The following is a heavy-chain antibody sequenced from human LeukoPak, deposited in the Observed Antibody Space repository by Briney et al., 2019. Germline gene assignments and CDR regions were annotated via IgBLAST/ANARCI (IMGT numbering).Heavy chain of an antibody. D-gene: IGHD6-13*01. Sequence: GGSLRLSCAASGFTFSTYGMHWVRQAPGKGLEWVAFIRYDGSDTYYADSVKGRFTISRGNSKNTLYLQMNSLRAEDTGVYYCAKVPSSSRYDASDIWGQGTMVTVPS. CDR3: AKVPSSSRYDASDI. V-gene: IGHV3-30*02. CDR1: GFTFSTYG. J-gene: IGHJ3*02. CDR2: IRYDGSDT.